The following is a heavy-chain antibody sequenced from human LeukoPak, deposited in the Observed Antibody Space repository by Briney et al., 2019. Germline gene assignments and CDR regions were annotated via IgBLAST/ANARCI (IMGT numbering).Heavy chain of an antibody. CDR1: NYSISNSLY. CDR3: ARGTYGYYMDL. Sequence: SEPLCLTCSGSNYSISNSLYWGWLRQPPGKGLEWIGRIYRSGSTFYNPSLKSRVTISLDTSKNQFSLKLSSVTAADTAVYFWARGTYGYYMDLWGKRTTVPVSS. CDR2: IYRSGST. D-gene: IGHD4-17*01. V-gene: IGHV4-38-2*02. J-gene: IGHJ6*03.